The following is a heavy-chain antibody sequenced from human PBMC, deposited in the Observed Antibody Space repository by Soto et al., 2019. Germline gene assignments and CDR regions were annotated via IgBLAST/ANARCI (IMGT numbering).Heavy chain of an antibody. J-gene: IGHJ6*02. CDR2: ISGYNGDT. D-gene: IGHD1-26*01. CDR3: ARDRRELRTRLYNALDV. V-gene: IGHV1-18*04. Sequence: QVPLVQSGAEVKRPGASVQVSCKASGYTFTNYGISWVRQAPAQGLECMGWISGYNGDTNYAQKLQGRVTMTTDAPTTTAYMELRSPRSDVTAGYYCARDRRELRTRLYNALDVRGQGTTVTVSS. CDR1: GYTFTNYG.